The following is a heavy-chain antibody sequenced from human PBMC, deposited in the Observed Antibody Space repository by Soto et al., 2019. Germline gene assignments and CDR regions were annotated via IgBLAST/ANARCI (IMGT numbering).Heavy chain of an antibody. CDR1: GFTLSRHS. CDR3: ARRSVIDTGDALYT. CDR2: ISGTGTFI. J-gene: IGHJ3*02. D-gene: IGHD2-21*01. V-gene: IGHV3-21*06. Sequence: EVQLVESGGGLVKPGGSLRLSCAASGFTLSRHSMNWVRQAPGKGLEWVSCISGTGTFIYYSDSVKGRFTISRDDAKSSLYLQMNSLTAEDTAVYYCARRSVIDTGDALYTWGPGTMVTVS.